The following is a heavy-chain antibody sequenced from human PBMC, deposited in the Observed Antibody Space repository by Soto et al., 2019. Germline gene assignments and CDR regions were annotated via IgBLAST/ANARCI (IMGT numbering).Heavy chain of an antibody. J-gene: IGHJ6*02. D-gene: IGHD1-20*01. V-gene: IGHV4-39*01. CDR1: FGSITSNAND. CDR3: ARPQTYNKYGESFYGVDV. CDR2: IYYDGST. Sequence: SETLSLTCRFSFGSITSNANDLAFFRQPPWRVLEWIGSIYYDGSTYYNPSLKYRATISADTSKNQFSLKVSSVTAADTAVYYCARPQTYNKYGESFYGVDVWGQGTTVTVSS.